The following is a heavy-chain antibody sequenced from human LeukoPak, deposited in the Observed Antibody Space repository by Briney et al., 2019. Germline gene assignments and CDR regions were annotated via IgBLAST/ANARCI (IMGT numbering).Heavy chain of an antibody. CDR3: ARDRRDWNYGGPFDY. D-gene: IGHD1-7*01. J-gene: IGHJ4*02. Sequence: GASVKVSCKASGGTFSSYASSWVRQAPGQGLEWMGGIIPIFGTANYAQRFQGRVTITADKSTSTAYMELSSLRSEDTAVYYCARDRRDWNYGGPFDYWGQGTLVTVSS. CDR2: IIPIFGTA. CDR1: GGTFSSYA. V-gene: IGHV1-69*06.